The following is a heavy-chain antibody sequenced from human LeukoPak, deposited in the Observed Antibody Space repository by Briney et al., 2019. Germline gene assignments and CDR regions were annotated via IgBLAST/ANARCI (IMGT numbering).Heavy chain of an antibody. Sequence: GASLLLSSAACGFSSSSYAMCCVRQAPGKLLEWVSSISGSGDNTYYAASVKGRSTISRDTTKNTLFLQMNSLRADNTAVFYCAKRSGYTTGWFFDFWGQGTLVTVSS. CDR3: AKRSGYTTGWFFDF. CDR1: GFSSSSYA. CDR2: ISGSGDNT. D-gene: IGHD6-19*01. J-gene: IGHJ4*02. V-gene: IGHV3-23*01.